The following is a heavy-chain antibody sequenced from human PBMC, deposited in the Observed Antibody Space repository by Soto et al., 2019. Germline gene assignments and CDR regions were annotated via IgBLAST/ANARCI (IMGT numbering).Heavy chain of an antibody. CDR1: GFSVSAYT. Sequence: QVQLVEAGGGVVQPGRSLRLSCAASGFSVSAYTVHWVRQAPGKGLEWVAVISSDGNHKDYTDSVKGRFTISRDTSTNTVFLQISSLGVEDKAVYYSARWEQAVFDYWGQGSLVTVSS. J-gene: IGHJ4*02. CDR2: ISSDGNHK. CDR3: ARWEQAVFDY. D-gene: IGHD1-1*01. V-gene: IGHV3-30-3*01.